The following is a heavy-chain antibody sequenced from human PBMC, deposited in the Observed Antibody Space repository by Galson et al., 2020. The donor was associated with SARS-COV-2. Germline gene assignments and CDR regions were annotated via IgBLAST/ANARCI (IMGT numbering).Heavy chain of an antibody. V-gene: IGHV3-30*04. Sequence: QLGESLKISCAASGFTFTNYAMHWVRQAPGKGLEWLTVISHDGKIQVYADSVKGRFTISRDNSGNMVFLQIVSLRPDDTALYYCTRDVSGGASDIWGQETMVTVSS. CDR2: ISHDGKIQ. D-gene: IGHD1-26*01. CDR3: TRDVSGGASDI. CDR1: GFTFTNYA. J-gene: IGHJ3*02.